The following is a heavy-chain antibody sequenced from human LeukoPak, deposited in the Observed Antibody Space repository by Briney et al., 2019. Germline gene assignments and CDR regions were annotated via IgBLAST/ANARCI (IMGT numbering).Heavy chain of an antibody. J-gene: IGHJ4*02. V-gene: IGHV4-39*07. CDR2: INHSGST. Sequence: SETLSLTCTVSGGSISSSSYYWGWIRQPPGKGLEWIGEINHSGSTNYNPSLKSRVTISVDTPKNQFSLKLSSVTAADTAVYYCARGPLRAPYFDYWGQGTLVTVSS. CDR1: GGSISSSSYY. CDR3: ARGPLRAPYFDY.